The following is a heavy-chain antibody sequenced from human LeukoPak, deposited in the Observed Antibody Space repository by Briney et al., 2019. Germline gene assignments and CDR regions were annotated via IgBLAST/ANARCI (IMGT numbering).Heavy chain of an antibody. D-gene: IGHD5-24*01. Sequence: GGSLRLACVASGFPFSSYWMTWVRQAPGKGLEWVANIKQDGSKKSYVDSVKGRFTISRDNAKNSLYLQMNSLRAEDTAIYYCTRVGYIDEGIDYWGQGTLVTVSS. CDR1: GFPFSSYW. J-gene: IGHJ4*02. CDR2: IKQDGSKK. V-gene: IGHV3-7*04. CDR3: TRVGYIDEGIDY.